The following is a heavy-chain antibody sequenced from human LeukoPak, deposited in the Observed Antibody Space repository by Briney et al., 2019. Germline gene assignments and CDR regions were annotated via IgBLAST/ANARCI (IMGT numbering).Heavy chain of an antibody. CDR1: GFTFSSYG. J-gene: IGHJ4*02. D-gene: IGHD3-10*01. Sequence: GGSLRLSCAASGFTFSSYGMSWVRQAPGKGLEWVSAISGSGGSTYYAESVKGRFTISRDNSKNTLYLQMNSLRAEDTAVYYCAKDLAPTMVRGGSFDYWGQGTLVTVSS. CDR2: ISGSGGST. CDR3: AKDLAPTMVRGGSFDY. V-gene: IGHV3-23*01.